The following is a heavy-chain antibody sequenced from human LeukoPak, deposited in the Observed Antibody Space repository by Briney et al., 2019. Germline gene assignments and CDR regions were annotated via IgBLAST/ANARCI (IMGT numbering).Heavy chain of an antibody. V-gene: IGHV3-21*04. CDR1: GFTFSSYS. J-gene: IGHJ3*02. Sequence: GGSLRLSCAASGFTFSSYSMNWVRQAPGKGLEWVSSISSSSSYIYYADSVKGRFTISRDNAKNSLYLQMNSLRAEDTAVYFCARDCGGDSYLGAFDIWGQGTMVTVSS. D-gene: IGHD2-21*02. CDR3: ARDCGGDSYLGAFDI. CDR2: ISSSSSYI.